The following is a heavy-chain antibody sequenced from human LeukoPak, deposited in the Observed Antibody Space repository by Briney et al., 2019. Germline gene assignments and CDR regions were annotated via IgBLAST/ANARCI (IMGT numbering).Heavy chain of an antibody. Sequence: SQTLSLTCSVSGGPISSGDSYWSWIRQPPGKGLEWIGYIYYSGTTNYNPSLKSRVTISVDKSKNQFSLKLSSVTAADTAVYYCATALPFQLVHWGQGTLVTVSS. CDR1: GGPISSGDSY. D-gene: IGHD6-13*01. V-gene: IGHV4-30-4*08. J-gene: IGHJ4*02. CDR3: ATALPFQLVH. CDR2: IYYSGTT.